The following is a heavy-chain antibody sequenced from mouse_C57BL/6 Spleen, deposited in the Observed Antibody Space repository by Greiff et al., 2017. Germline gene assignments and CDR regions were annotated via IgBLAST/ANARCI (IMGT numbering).Heavy chain of an antibody. J-gene: IGHJ2*01. CDR2: IYPGDGDT. V-gene: IGHV1-82*01. D-gene: IGHD4-1*01. CDR1: GYAFSSSW. CDR3: ARETGHDY. Sequence: VQRVESGPELVKPGASVKISCKASGYAFSSSWMNWVKQRPGKGLEWIGRIYPGDGDTNYNGKFKGKATLTADKSSSTAYMQLSSLTSEDSAVYFCARETGHDYWGQGTTLTVSS.